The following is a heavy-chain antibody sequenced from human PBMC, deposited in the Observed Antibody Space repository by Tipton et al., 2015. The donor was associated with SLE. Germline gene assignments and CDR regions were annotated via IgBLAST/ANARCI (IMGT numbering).Heavy chain of an antibody. J-gene: IGHJ4*02. CDR1: GASMRGYY. CDR3: ARDEYRYDTTGYHLLGHFDF. CDR2: IFENGNS. V-gene: IGHV4-59*12. D-gene: IGHD3-22*01. Sequence: TLSLTCSVSGASMRGYYWSWIRQSPGKGLEWIGYIFENGNSNYNPSLESRVTISVDTSKNQFSLNLSSVTAADTAVYYCARDEYRYDTTGYHLLGHFDFWGQGTLVTVSS.